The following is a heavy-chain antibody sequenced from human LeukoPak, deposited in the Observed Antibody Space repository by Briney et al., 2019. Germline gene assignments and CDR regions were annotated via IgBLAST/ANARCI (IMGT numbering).Heavy chain of an antibody. CDR3: ARGATTQDFDY. V-gene: IGHV3-21*01. D-gene: IGHD1-26*01. CDR2: ISSSSYI. CDR1: GFTFSSYS. Sequence: GGSLRLSCAASGFTFSSYSMNWVRQAPGKGLEWVSSISSSSYIYYADSVKGRFTISRDNAKNSLYLQMNSLRAEDTAVYYCARGATTQDFDYWGQGTLVTVSS. J-gene: IGHJ4*02.